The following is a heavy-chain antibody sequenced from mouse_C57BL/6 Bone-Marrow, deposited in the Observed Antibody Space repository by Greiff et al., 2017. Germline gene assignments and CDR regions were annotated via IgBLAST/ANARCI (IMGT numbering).Heavy chain of an antibody. D-gene: IGHD2-5*01. J-gene: IGHJ1*03. Sequence: VHLVESGPGLVQPSQSLSITCTVSGFSLTSYGVHWVRQSPGKGLEWLGVIWRGGSTDYNAAFMSRLSITKDNSKSQVFFKMNSLQADDTAIYYCAKLYSNYFYWYFDVWGTGTTVTVSS. V-gene: IGHV2-5*01. CDR1: GFSLTSYG. CDR3: AKLYSNYFYWYFDV. CDR2: IWRGGST.